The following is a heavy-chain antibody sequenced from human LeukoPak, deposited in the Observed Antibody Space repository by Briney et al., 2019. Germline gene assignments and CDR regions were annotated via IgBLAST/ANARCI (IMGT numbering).Heavy chain of an antibody. CDR2: INPGGSSI. J-gene: IGHJ4*02. CDR1: GFTFSSYW. CDR3: ARSNQADDY. Sequence: GGSLRLSCAASGFTFSSYWMHWVRQVPGKGLVWVARINPGGSSITYADSVKGQFTISRDNAKNTLYLQMDSLRAEDTGVYYCARSNQADDYWGQGTLVTVSS. V-gene: IGHV3-74*01. D-gene: IGHD1-14*01.